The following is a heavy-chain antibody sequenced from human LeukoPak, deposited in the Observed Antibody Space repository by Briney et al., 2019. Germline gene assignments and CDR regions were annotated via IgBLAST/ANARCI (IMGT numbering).Heavy chain of an antibody. CDR1: GFSLSSYS. J-gene: IGHJ4*02. CDR2: IHSSGGII. D-gene: IGHD3-3*01. Sequence: GGSLRLSCVASGFSLSSYSMNWVRQAPGKGLEWISFIHSSGGIIFYAESVKGRFTISRDNAKNSLYLQMNSLRAEDTAVYYCAREKSITIFGVVTAVFDYWGQGTLVTVSS. CDR3: AREKSITIFGVVTAVFDY. V-gene: IGHV3-48*04.